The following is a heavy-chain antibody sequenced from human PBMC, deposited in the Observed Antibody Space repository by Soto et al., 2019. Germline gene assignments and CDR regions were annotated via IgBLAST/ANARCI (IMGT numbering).Heavy chain of an antibody. CDR1: GFTFSSYA. CDR3: ARSPTPPSSSPIYYFDY. D-gene: IGHD2-2*01. Sequence: GGSLRLSCAASGFTFSSYAMSWVRQAPGKGLEWVSAISSSGGSTYYADSVEGRFTISRDNANNTLHLQMNSLRAEDTAVYYCARSPTPPSSSPIYYFDYWGQGTLVTVSS. CDR2: ISSSGGST. V-gene: IGHV3-23*01. J-gene: IGHJ4*02.